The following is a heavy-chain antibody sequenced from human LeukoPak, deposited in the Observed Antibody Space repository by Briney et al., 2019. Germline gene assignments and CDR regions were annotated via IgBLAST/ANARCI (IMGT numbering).Heavy chain of an antibody. V-gene: IGHV3-23*01. CDR2: ISGSGGST. J-gene: IGHJ4*02. D-gene: IGHD3-22*01. CDR3: AGGHSSGYYPIDY. CDR1: GFTFSNYA. Sequence: GGSLRLSCAASGFTFSNYAMNWVRQAPGKGLEWVSTISGSGGSTYYADSVKGRFTISRDNAKNSLYLQMNSLRAEDTAVYYCAGGHSSGYYPIDYWGQGTLVTVSS.